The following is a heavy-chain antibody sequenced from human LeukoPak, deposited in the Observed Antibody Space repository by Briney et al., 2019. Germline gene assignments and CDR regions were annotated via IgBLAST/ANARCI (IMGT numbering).Heavy chain of an antibody. Sequence: SGGSLRLSCAASGFTFTGHTMTWLRQAPGKGLEWVSIIGGRDDSTYYADFVGGRFTISRDNSKNILYLQMNSLRAEDTAVYYCAKDPNPLYDFWSGYKWGQGTLVTVSS. CDR2: IGGRDDST. J-gene: IGHJ4*02. CDR1: GFTFTGHT. CDR3: AKDPNPLYDFWSGYK. D-gene: IGHD3-3*01. V-gene: IGHV3-23*01.